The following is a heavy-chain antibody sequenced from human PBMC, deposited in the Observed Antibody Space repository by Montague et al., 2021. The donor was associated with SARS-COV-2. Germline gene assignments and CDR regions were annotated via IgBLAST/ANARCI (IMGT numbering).Heavy chain of an antibody. CDR2: INHSGST. Sequence: ETLSLTCAVYGGSFSGYYWSWIRQPPGKGLEWIGEINHSGSTNYNPSLKSRVTISVDTSKNQFSLKLSSETAADTAVYYCARVRYYGSGTSLGMDVWGQGTTVTVSS. D-gene: IGHD3-10*01. V-gene: IGHV4-34*01. CDR1: GGSFSGYY. J-gene: IGHJ6*02. CDR3: ARVRYYGSGTSLGMDV.